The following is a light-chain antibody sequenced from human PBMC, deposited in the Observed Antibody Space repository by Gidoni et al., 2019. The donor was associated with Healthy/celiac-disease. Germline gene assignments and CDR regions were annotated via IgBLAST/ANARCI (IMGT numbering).Light chain of an antibody. CDR2: DAS. CDR3: QQRSNWLST. V-gene: IGKV3-11*01. Sequence: EIVLTPSPATLSLSPGERATLSCRASQSVSSYLDWYQQKPGQAPRLLIYDASNRATGLPARFSGSGSGTDFTLTISSLEPEDFAVYYCQQRSNWLSTFGGGTKVEIK. J-gene: IGKJ4*01. CDR1: QSVSSY.